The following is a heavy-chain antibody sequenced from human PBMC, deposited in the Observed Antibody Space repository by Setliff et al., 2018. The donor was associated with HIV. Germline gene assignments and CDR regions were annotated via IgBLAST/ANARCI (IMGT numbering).Heavy chain of an antibody. J-gene: IGHJ4*02. V-gene: IGHV3-7*01. CDR1: GFTFSRYW. CDR2: MKEDGSER. CDR3: ASGLGYGDPSFDH. D-gene: IGHD4-17*01. Sequence: GGSLRLSCAGSGFTFSRYWMTWVRQAPGKGLEWVANMKEDGSERGYVDSVKGRFSISRDNAKNSLYLQMNSLRVEDTAVYYCASGLGYGDPSFDHWGQGSLVTVSS.